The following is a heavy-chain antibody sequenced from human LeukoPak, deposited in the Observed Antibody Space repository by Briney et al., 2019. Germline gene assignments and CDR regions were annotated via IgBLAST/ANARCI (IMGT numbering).Heavy chain of an antibody. CDR3: AREGVQTTVDAFDI. Sequence: GGSLTLSCAASGFTLKIYPMHWVRQAPGKGLEWLSVISHEGSDKTNADSVKGRFIISRDNSKNTIYLQLNSLRPEDTAMYYCAREGVQTTVDAFDIWGLGTMVIVSS. CDR1: GFTLKIYP. CDR2: ISHEGSDK. V-gene: IGHV3-30*04. J-gene: IGHJ3*02. D-gene: IGHD4-17*01.